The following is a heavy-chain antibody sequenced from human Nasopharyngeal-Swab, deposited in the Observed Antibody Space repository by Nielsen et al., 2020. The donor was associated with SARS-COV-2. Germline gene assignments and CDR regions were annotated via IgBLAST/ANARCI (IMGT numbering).Heavy chain of an antibody. CDR3: ARHDSSGWYFDY. CDR1: GGSISSSSYY. J-gene: IGHJ4*02. Sequence: SETLSLTCTVSGGSISSSSYYWGWIRQPPGKGLEWIGSIYYSGSTYYNPSLKSRVTISVDTSKNQFSLKLSSVTAADTAEYYCARHDSSGWYFDYWGQGTLVTVSS. V-gene: IGHV4-39*01. D-gene: IGHD6-19*01. CDR2: IYYSGST.